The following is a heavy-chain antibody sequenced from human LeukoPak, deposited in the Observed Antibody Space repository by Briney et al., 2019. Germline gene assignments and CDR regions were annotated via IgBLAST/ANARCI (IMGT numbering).Heavy chain of an antibody. CDR1: GGSITGYY. J-gene: IGHJ4*02. D-gene: IGHD2-2*01. CDR3: ARTKRTSHYYFDY. CDR2: IYPDGGT. V-gene: IGHV4-4*07. Sequence: SETQSLTCSVSGGSITGYYWSWIRQPAGKGLEWIGRIYPDGGTNYNPSLKSRATMSVDTSKNQFSLKLTSVTAADTAMYYCARTKRTSHYYFDYWGQGTLATVSS.